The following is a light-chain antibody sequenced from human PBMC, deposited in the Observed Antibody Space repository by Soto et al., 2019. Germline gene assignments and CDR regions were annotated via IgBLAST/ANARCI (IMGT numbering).Light chain of an antibody. J-gene: IGKJ1*01. CDR1: QSVSNN. Sequence: EIVFTQSPGTLSLSPGERATLSCRASQSVSNNYLAWYQQKPGQAPRLLIYDASTRATGIPARFSGSGSGTEFTVTISSLQSEDFAVYYCQQYNNWPTFGQGTKVDI. V-gene: IGKV3-15*01. CDR3: QQYNNWPT. CDR2: DAS.